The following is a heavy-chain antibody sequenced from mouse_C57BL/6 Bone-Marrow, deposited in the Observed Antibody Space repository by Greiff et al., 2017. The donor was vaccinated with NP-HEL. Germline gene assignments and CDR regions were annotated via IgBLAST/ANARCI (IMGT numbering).Heavy chain of an antibody. CDR3: ARPTFYDGLAY. J-gene: IGHJ3*01. CDR1: GSTFSSYG. D-gene: IGHD2-3*01. Sequence: EVKVVESGGDLVKPGGSLKLSCAASGSTFSSYGMTWVRQTPDKRLEWVATISSGGSHSYFPACVKGRLTISRDNAKNTLYLQMSGLKSEDTSMYCCARPTFYDGLAYGGKGTLVTVSA. CDR2: ISSGGSHS. V-gene: IGHV5-6*01.